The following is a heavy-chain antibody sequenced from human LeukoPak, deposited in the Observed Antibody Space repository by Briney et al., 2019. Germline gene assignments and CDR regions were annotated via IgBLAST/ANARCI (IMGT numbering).Heavy chain of an antibody. V-gene: IGHV1-18*01. CDR3: ARLYCSSTSCYYYYGMDV. CDR1: GYTFTSYG. D-gene: IGHD2-2*01. Sequence: ASVKVSCKASGYTFTSYGISWVRQAPGQGLEWMGWIIAYNGNTNYAQKLQGRVTMTTDTSTSTAYMELRSLRSDDTAVYYCARLYCSSTSCYYYYGMDVWGQGTTVTVSS. CDR2: IIAYNGNT. J-gene: IGHJ6*02.